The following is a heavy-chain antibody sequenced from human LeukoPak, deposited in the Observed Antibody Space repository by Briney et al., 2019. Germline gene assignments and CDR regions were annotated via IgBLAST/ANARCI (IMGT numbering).Heavy chain of an antibody. D-gene: IGHD4-17*01. CDR2: IIPIFGTA. J-gene: IGHJ4*02. CDR3: ARAMVDYGDYYFDY. V-gene: IGHV1-69*05. CDR1: GGTFSSYA. Sequence: ASVKVSCKASGGTFSSYAISWVRQAPGQGLEWMGGIIPIFGTANYTQKFQGRVTITTDESTSTAYMELSSLRSEDTAVYYCARAMVDYGDYYFDYWGQGTLVTVSS.